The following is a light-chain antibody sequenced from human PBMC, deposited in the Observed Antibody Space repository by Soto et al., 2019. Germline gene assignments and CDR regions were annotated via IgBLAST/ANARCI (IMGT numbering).Light chain of an antibody. Sequence: IVLTPSPGTLSLSPRERNTLSCRSSQSVSSSYLAWYQQKPGQAPRLLVYGASSRATGIPDRFSGSGSGTDFTLSIIRLEPEDFAVYYCQLYGSSPRTFGQGTKVDIK. CDR1: QSVSSSY. CDR2: GAS. J-gene: IGKJ1*01. V-gene: IGKV3-20*01. CDR3: QLYGSSPRT.